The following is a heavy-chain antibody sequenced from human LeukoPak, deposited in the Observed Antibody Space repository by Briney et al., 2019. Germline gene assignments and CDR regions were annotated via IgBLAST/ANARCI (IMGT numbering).Heavy chain of an antibody. CDR3: AKWGDYDILTGYYDSDY. CDR2: IVGTGGST. D-gene: IGHD3-9*01. Sequence: PGGSLRLSCAASGFTLSNYAMSWVRQAPGKGLEWVSAIVGTGGSTYYADSVKGRFTISRDNSKNTLYLQMNSLRAEDTAVYYCAKWGDYDILTGYYDSDYWGQGTLVTVSS. V-gene: IGHV3-23*01. CDR1: GFTLSNYA. J-gene: IGHJ4*02.